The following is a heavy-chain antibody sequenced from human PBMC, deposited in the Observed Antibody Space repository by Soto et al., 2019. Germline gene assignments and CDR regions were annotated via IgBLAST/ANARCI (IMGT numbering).Heavy chain of an antibody. J-gene: IGHJ5*02. V-gene: IGHV4-39*01. D-gene: IGHD5-18*01. Sequence: SETLSLTCTVSGGSISSSSYYWGWIRQPPGKGLEWIGSIYYSGSTYYNQSLKSRVTISVDTSKNQFSLNLSSVTAADTAVYYCARGRGYSYGLDPWGQGTLVTVSS. CDR3: ARGRGYSYGLDP. CDR2: IYYSGST. CDR1: GGSISSSSYY.